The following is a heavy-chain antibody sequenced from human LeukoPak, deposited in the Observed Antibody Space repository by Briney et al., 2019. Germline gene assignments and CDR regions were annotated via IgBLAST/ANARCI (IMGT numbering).Heavy chain of an antibody. CDR3: VKDSSSWIQLWFKY. CDR1: GFTFSSYA. CDR2: ISGSGGST. V-gene: IGHV3-23*01. J-gene: IGHJ4*02. D-gene: IGHD5-18*01. Sequence: GGSLRLSCAASGFTFSSYAMSWVRQAPGKGLEWVSAISGSGGSTYYADSVKGRFTISRDNSKNTLYLQMNSLRAEDTAVYYCVKDSSSWIQLWFKYWGQGTLVTVSS.